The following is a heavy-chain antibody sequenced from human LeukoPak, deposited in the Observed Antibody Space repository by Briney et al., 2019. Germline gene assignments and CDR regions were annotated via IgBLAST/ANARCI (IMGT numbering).Heavy chain of an antibody. CDR2: IDWDDDK. J-gene: IGHJ4*02. CDR3: AHSGAYYYDSSGFDY. V-gene: IGHV2-5*08. D-gene: IGHD3-22*01. CDR1: GFSLNTAGMC. Sequence: SGPALVKPTQTLTLTCTFSGFSLNTAGMCVGWIRQPPGKALEWLARIDWDDDKRYSPSLKSRLTITKDTSKNQVVLTMTNMDPVDTATYFCAHSGAYYYDSSGFDYWGQGTLVTVSS.